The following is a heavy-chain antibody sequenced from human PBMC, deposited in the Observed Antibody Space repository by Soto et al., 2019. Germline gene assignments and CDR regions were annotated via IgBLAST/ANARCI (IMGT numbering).Heavy chain of an antibody. CDR3: ARLTLRFLEWAQYGMDV. V-gene: IGHV1-69*06. CDR1: GGTFSSYA. D-gene: IGHD3-3*01. J-gene: IGHJ6*02. Sequence: SVKVSCKAPGGTFSSYAISWVRQAPGQGLEWMGGIIPIFGTANYAQKFQGRVTITADKSTSTAYMELSSLRSEDTAVYYCARLTLRFLEWAQYGMDVWGQGTTVTVSS. CDR2: IIPIFGTA.